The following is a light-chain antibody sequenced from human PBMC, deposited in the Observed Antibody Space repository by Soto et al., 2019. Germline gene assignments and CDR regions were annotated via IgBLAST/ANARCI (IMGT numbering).Light chain of an antibody. V-gene: IGKV4-1*01. CDR1: QSVLYSSNNKNY. Sequence: DIGMTQSPDSLAVSLGERATVNCKSSQSVLYSSNNKNYLTWYQQKPGQPPKLLIYWASTRESGVPDRFNGSGSGTEFTLTISSLQAEDVAVYYCQQYYSTPYTFGQGTKLEI. CDR2: WAS. CDR3: QQYYSTPYT. J-gene: IGKJ2*01.